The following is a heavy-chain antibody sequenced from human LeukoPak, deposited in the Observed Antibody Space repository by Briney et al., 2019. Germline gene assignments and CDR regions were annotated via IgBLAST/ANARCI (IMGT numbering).Heavy chain of an antibody. J-gene: IGHJ4*02. Sequence: PGGSLRLSCAASGFTFSSYEMNWVRQAPGKGLEWVGRIKSKTDGGITDYAAPVKGRFTMSRDDSKNTLYLQMNSLKTEDTAVYYCTTRGDYVDYWGQGTLVTVSS. V-gene: IGHV3-15*01. CDR3: TTRGDYVDY. CDR1: GFTFSSYE. D-gene: IGHD3-10*01. CDR2: IKSKTDGGIT.